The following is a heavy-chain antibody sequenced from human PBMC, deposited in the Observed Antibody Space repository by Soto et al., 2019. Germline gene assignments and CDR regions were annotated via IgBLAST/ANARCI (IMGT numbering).Heavy chain of an antibody. CDR3: ANRENENFDWLFYFDY. CDR2: ISGSGGSI. J-gene: IGHJ4*02. D-gene: IGHD3-9*01. CDR1: GFTFSSYA. V-gene: IGHV3-23*01. Sequence: EVQLLESGGGLVQPGGSLRLSCAASGFTFSSYAMSWVRQAPGKGLEWVSAISGSGGSIYYADSVKGRFTISRDNSKNTLYLQMNSLRAEDTAVYYCANRENENFDWLFYFDYWGQGTLVTVSS.